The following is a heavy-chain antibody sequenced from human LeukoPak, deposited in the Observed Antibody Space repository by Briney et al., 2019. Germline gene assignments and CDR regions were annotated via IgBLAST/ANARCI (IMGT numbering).Heavy chain of an antibody. V-gene: IGHV3-9*01. CDR2: ISWNSGSI. D-gene: IGHD6-13*01. CDR3: AKDIAAAGTGPFDY. Sequence: GGSLRLSCAASGFTFDDYSMHWVRQAPGKGLEWVSDISWNSGSIGCADSVKGRFTISRDNAKNSLYLQMNSLRAEGTALYYCAKDIAAAGTGPFDYWGQETVVTVSS. J-gene: IGHJ4*02. CDR1: GFTFDDYS.